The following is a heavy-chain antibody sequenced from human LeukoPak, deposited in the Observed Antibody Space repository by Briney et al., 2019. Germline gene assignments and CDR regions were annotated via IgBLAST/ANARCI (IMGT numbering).Heavy chain of an antibody. CDR1: GFTFTSSA. CDR3: AALIRVRGVIIWDY. CDR2: IVVGSGNT. Sequence: SVKVSCKASGFTFTSSAMQWVRQARGQRLEWIGSIVVGSGNTNYAQKFQERVTITRDMSTSTAYMELSSLRSEDTAVYYCAALIRVRGVIIWDYWGQGTLVTVSS. D-gene: IGHD3-10*01. J-gene: IGHJ4*02. V-gene: IGHV1-58*02.